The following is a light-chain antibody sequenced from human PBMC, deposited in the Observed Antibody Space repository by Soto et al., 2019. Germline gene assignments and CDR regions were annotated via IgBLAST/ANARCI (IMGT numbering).Light chain of an antibody. CDR2: GDN. Sequence: QSVLTQPPSVSGAPGQRVTISCTGSSSHIGAGHAVHWYQQLPGTAPRLLIYGDNHWPSGVPDRFSASRSGTSASLAITGLQAEDEAHYYCQSYASSRYVFGTGTKVTVL. CDR3: QSYASSRYV. V-gene: IGLV1-40*01. CDR1: SSHIGAGHA. J-gene: IGLJ1*01.